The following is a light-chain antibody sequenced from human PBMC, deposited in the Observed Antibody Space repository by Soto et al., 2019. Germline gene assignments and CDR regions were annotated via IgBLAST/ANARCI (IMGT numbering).Light chain of an antibody. V-gene: IGLV1-40*01. CDR3: QSYDSSLSAVV. Sequence: QSVLTQPPSVSGAPGQRVTISCTGSSSNIGAGYDVKWYQQLPGTAPKLLIHGNSNRPSGVPDRFSGSKSGTSACLAITGLQAEDEADYYCQSYDSSLSAVVFGGGTKVTVL. J-gene: IGLJ2*01. CDR2: GNS. CDR1: SSNIGAGYD.